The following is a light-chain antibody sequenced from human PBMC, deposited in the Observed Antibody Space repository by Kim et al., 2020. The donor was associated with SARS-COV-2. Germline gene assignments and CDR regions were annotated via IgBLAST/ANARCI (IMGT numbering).Light chain of an antibody. CDR2: DND. V-gene: IGLV1-51*01. CDR1: SSNIGNNY. Sequence: QSVLTQPPSVSAAPGQKVTISCSGSSSNIGNNYVSWYQQLSGTAPKLLIYDNDKRPSEIPDRFSGSKSGTSATLGITGLQTGDEADYYCGTWDSSLGAYVFGTGTKVTVL. J-gene: IGLJ1*01. CDR3: GTWDSSLGAYV.